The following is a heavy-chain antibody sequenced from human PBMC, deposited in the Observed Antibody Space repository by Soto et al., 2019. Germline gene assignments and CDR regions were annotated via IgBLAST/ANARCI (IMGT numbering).Heavy chain of an antibody. D-gene: IGHD3-10*01. V-gene: IGHV4-59*08. CDR3: ARGRVGELFQPYYFDY. J-gene: IGHJ4*02. Sequence: QVQLQESGPGLVKPSETLSLTCTVSGDSIIPYYWSWIRQPPGKGLEWIGYIYFNGSTNYNPSLKSRVTLSVDMSKNQFSLKLSSVTATDPAVYYCARGRVGELFQPYYFDYWGQGTLVPVSS. CDR1: GDSIIPYY. CDR2: IYFNGST.